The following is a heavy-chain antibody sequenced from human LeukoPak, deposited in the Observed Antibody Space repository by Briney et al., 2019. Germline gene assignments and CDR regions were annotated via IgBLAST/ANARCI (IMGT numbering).Heavy chain of an antibody. D-gene: IGHD6-19*01. CDR3: ARLPARQWPSDY. V-gene: IGHV5-51*01. J-gene: IGHJ4*02. Sequence: GESLKISCKGPGYSFTNYWINWVRQMPGKGLEWMGIIYPGDSDTRYSPSFQGQVTISADKSISTAYLQWSSLKASDTAMYYCARLPARQWPSDYWGQGTLVTVSS. CDR2: IYPGDSDT. CDR1: GYSFTNYW.